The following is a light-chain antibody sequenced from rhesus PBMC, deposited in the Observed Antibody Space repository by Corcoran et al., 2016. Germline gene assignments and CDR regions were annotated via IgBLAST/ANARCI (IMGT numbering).Light chain of an antibody. V-gene: IGKV1-38*01. CDR1: QGISIY. CDR3: QQRHSYPCS. J-gene: IGKJ2*01. Sequence: DIQLTQSPPSLSAPVGDRVTITCRASQGISIYLAWYQQKSGKAPNLLIYDAINLQSGVPSRFSGSVSGTEFTLPRSSLQPEDSATYYCQQRHSYPCSFGRGTKVEIK. CDR2: DAI.